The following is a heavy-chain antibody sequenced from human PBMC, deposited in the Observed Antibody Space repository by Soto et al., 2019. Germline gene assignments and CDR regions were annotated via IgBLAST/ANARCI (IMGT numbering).Heavy chain of an antibody. CDR3: ARCLLRSRNSWFDP. CDR1: GFTVSSTY. V-gene: IGHV3-66*01. D-gene: IGHD2-15*01. Sequence: GGSLRLSCVVSGFTVSSTYVSWVRQTPGKGLEWVSVLYSGGSTYYADSVKGRFTISRDNSKNILYLQMDSLRAEDTAVYYCARCLLRSRNSWFDPWGQGTLVTVSS. CDR2: LYSGGST. J-gene: IGHJ5*02.